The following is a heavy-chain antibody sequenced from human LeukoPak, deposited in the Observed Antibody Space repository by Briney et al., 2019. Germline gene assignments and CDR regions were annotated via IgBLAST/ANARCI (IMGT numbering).Heavy chain of an antibody. Sequence: EASVKVSCKASGGTFSSYAISWVRQAPGQGLEWMGRIISILGIANYAQKFQGRVTITADKSTSTAYMELSSLRSEDTAVYYCARDRYCSGGSCYSYYYGMDVWGQGTTVTVSS. CDR3: ARDRYCSGGSCYSYYYGMDV. J-gene: IGHJ6*02. CDR2: IISILGIA. V-gene: IGHV1-69*04. CDR1: GGTFSSYA. D-gene: IGHD2-15*01.